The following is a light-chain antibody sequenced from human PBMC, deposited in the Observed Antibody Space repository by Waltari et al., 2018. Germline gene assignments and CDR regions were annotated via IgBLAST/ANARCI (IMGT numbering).Light chain of an antibody. J-gene: IGLJ2*01. CDR2: DIT. V-gene: IGLV2-11*01. CDR1: SSNVGGYNY. CDR3: CSYAGSFTLL. Sequence: QSALTQPRSVSGSPGQSVTISCTGTSSNVGGYNYVSWYHRHPGKAPKPMIYDITQRPSGVPDRFSGSKSGNTASLTISGLQADDEADYYCCSYAGSFTLLFGGGTRVTVL.